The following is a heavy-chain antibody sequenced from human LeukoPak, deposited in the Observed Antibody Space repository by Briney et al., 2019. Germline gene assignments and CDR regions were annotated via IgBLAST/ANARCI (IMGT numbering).Heavy chain of an antibody. CDR3: ARSLHNNQSKYRSLHGYNWFDP. CDR2: IFYSGST. CDR1: GDSVSTSGYY. J-gene: IGHJ5*02. D-gene: IGHD2-15*01. Sequence: SETLSLTCTVSGDSVSTSGYYWAWIRQPPGKGLEWIGNIFYSGSTYYNPSLKSRVTISVDTSKNQFSLKLSSVTAADTAVYYCARSLHNNQSKYRSLHGYNWFDPWGQGTLVTVSS. V-gene: IGHV4-39*07.